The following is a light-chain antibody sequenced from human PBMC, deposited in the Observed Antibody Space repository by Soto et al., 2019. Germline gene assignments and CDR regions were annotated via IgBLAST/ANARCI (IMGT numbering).Light chain of an antibody. CDR2: DNN. J-gene: IGLJ2*01. CDR1: SSNIGNNY. CDR3: ATWDGSLPGEV. V-gene: IGLV1-51*01. Sequence: QSVLTQSPSVSAAPGQKVTISCSGSSSNIGNNYVSWYQQLPGTAPKLLIYDNNNRPPVIPDRFSGSKSGTSGTLDITGLQTGDEADYYCATWDGSLPGEVFGGGTKLTVL.